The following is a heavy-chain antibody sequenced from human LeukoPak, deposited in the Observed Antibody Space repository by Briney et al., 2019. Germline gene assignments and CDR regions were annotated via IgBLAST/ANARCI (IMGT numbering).Heavy chain of an antibody. CDR1: GFIFSNYW. CDR2: IKQDGGEK. D-gene: IGHD3-16*02. CDR3: AREGYDYVWGSYHLKAGGPPSWFDP. J-gene: IGHJ5*02. Sequence: PGGSLRLSCAASGFIFSNYWMTWVRHAPGKGLEWVATIKQDGGEKYYVDSVKGRFTISRDNAKNSLYLQMNSLRAEDTAVYYCAREGYDYVWGSYHLKAGGPPSWFDPWGQGTLVTVSS. V-gene: IGHV3-7*01.